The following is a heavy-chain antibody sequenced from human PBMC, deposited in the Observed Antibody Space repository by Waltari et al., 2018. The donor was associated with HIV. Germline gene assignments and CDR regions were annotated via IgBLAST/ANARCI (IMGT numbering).Heavy chain of an antibody. J-gene: IGHJ4*02. CDR2: IYHSGST. CDR1: GGSINNNNW. V-gene: IGHV4-4*02. CDR3: ARYTTLIRGVNRYFFES. D-gene: IGHD3-10*01. Sequence: QVQLQESGPGLVTPSGTLSLTCTVSGGSINNNNWWSWVRQPPGKGLEWIGEIYHSGSTNYNPSLKSRVSISIDTFRNLFSLKLTSVTAADTAVYYCARYTTLIRGVNRYFFESWGQGKLVDVTS.